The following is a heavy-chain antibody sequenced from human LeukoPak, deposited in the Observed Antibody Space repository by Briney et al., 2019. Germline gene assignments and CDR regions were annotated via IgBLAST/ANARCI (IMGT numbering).Heavy chain of an antibody. D-gene: IGHD4-17*01. CDR3: ARDKVYGDYGDY. V-gene: IGHV3-11*05. CDR1: GFSFSTFG. CDR2: ISSSSSYT. Sequence: PGGSLRLSCAASGFSFSTFGMSWIRQAPGKGLEWVSYISSSSSYTNYADSVKGRFTISRDNAKNSLYLQMNSLRAEDTAVYYCARDKVYGDYGDYWGQGTLVTVSS. J-gene: IGHJ4*02.